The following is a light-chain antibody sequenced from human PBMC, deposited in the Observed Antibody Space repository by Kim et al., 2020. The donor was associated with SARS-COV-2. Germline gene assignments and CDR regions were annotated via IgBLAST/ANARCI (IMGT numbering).Light chain of an antibody. CDR3: QSYNRDNVL. Sequence: GKTRTISCTRCSGSIDENYVKWYQQRPGGVPTTVIYEDDQRPSGVSDRFSGSIDNSSNSASLTISGLRTEDEADYYCQSYNRDNVLFGGGTQLTVL. CDR1: SGSIDENY. V-gene: IGLV6-57*03. J-gene: IGLJ2*01. CDR2: EDD.